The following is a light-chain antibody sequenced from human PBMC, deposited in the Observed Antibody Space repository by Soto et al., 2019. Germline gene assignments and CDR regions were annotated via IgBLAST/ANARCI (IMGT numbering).Light chain of an antibody. Sequence: ENVLTKSPGSMYLYPGERATLTYRASQSVGNSHVAWYQQRRGLPPRLLIYGASNMATGIPDRFSGSGSGADFTLTISRLEPEDFAVYFCQQYGNSPPGTFGQGTRLEI. CDR3: QQYGNSPPGT. J-gene: IGKJ5*01. CDR1: QSVGNSH. V-gene: IGKV3-20*01. CDR2: GAS.